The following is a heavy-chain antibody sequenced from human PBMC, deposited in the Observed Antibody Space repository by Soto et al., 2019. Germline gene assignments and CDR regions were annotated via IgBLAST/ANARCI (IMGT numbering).Heavy chain of an antibody. CDR2: INSDGSST. CDR1: GFTFSSYW. D-gene: IGHD3-16*02. Sequence: GGSLRLSCAASGFTFSSYWMHWVRQAPGKGLVWVSRINSDGSSTSYADSVKGRFTISRDNAKNTLYLQMNSLRAEDTAVYYCARVQNKNYDYIWGSYLPGDYYYYMDVWGKGTTVTVSS. V-gene: IGHV3-74*01. CDR3: ARVQNKNYDYIWGSYLPGDYYYYMDV. J-gene: IGHJ6*03.